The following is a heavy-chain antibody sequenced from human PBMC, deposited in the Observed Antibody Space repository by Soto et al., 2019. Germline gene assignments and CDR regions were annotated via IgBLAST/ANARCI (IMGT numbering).Heavy chain of an antibody. D-gene: IGHD1-26*01. CDR3: ARDRWVSYSFES. J-gene: IGHJ5*01. CDR1: GGVFRNYA. Sequence: QVQMVQSGAEVKKPGSSVMVSCKASGGVFRNYAINWVRQAPGQGLEWMGGIIPVFGTADYPQKFQGRVTITAVESTTTADMELTSKNTEDTAVYFCARDRWVSYSFESWGQGALDTVAS. V-gene: IGHV1-69*01. CDR2: IIPVFGTA.